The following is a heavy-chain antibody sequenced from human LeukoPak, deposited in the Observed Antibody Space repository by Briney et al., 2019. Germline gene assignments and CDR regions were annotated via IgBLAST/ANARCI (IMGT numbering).Heavy chain of an antibody. Sequence: PGGSLRLSCAASGFTFGIYAMSWVRQAPGQGLDWVSAISARDGSTYYADSVKGRFTISRDNSKNTLYLQMNSLRAEDTAVYYCAKLLNDYGGYYFDYWGQGTLVTVSS. CDR3: AKLLNDYGGYYFDY. D-gene: IGHD4-23*01. CDR1: GFTFGIYA. V-gene: IGHV3-23*01. CDR2: ISARDGST. J-gene: IGHJ4*02.